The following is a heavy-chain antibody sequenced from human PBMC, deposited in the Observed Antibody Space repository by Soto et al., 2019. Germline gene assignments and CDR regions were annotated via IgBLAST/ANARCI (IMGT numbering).Heavy chain of an antibody. V-gene: IGHV3-48*01. CDR2: ISSSSSTI. Sequence: EVQLVESGGGLVQPGGSLRLSCAASGFTFSSYSMNWVRQAPGKGLEWVSYISSSSSTIYYADSVKGRFTISSDNAKNSLYLQMNSLRAEDTAVYYCATSLVVPAAVSDYLGQGTLVTVSS. CDR1: GFTFSSYS. CDR3: ATSLVVPAAVSDY. J-gene: IGHJ4*02. D-gene: IGHD2-2*01.